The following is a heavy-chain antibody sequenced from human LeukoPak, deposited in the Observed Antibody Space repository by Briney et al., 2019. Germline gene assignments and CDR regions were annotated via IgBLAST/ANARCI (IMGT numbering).Heavy chain of an antibody. D-gene: IGHD3-10*01. J-gene: IGHJ4*02. CDR1: GSSFTTYW. V-gene: IGHV5-51*01. CDR3: ARLGTYWSNYYFEY. Sequence: GESLKISCQGFGSSFTTYWIGWVRRMPGKGLECMGIIYPGDSDTRYSPSFQGQVTISADKSINTAYLQWSSLKASDTAMYYCARLGTYWSNYYFEYWGQGTLVTVSS. CDR2: IYPGDSDT.